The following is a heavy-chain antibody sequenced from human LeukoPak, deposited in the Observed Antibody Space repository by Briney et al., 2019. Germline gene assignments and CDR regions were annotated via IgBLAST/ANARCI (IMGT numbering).Heavy chain of an antibody. CDR1: GFTFSSYA. Sequence: GGSLRLSCAASGFTFSSYAMSWVRQAPGKGLEWVSAISGSGGSTYYADSVKGRFTISRDNPKNTLYLQMNSLRAEDTAVYYCAKSRYFDWLPASLYYFDYWGQGTLVTVSS. CDR2: ISGSGGST. V-gene: IGHV3-23*01. D-gene: IGHD3-9*01. CDR3: AKSRYFDWLPASLYYFDY. J-gene: IGHJ4*02.